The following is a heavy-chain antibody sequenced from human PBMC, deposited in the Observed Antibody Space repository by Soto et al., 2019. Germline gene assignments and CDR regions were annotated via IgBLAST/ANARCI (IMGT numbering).Heavy chain of an antibody. J-gene: IGHJ4*02. Sequence: ASVEISCKASGYSLTSSGVGWVRQAPGQGLEWMGWIRTFDGSRMFAQSFQGRVTMTRDTSTSTVYMEVSSLRSEDTAVYYCSRVDPGETSPFDHWGQGTLVTSPQ. CDR1: GYSLTSSG. V-gene: IGHV1-18*01. CDR3: SRVDPGETSPFDH. D-gene: IGHD3-10*01. CDR2: IRTFDGSR.